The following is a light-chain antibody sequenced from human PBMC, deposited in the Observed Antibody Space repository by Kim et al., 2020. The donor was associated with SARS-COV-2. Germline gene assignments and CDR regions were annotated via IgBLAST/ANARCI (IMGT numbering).Light chain of an antibody. J-gene: IGKJ1*01. CDR2: AAS. V-gene: IGKV1-39*01. CDR1: QSISSY. CDR3: QQSYSTLWT. Sequence: DIQMTQSPSSLSASVGDRVTITCRASQSISSYLNWYQQKPGKAPKLLIYAASSLQSGVPSRFSGSGSGTDFTLTISSLQPEDIATYYCQQSYSTLWTFGQGTKVDIK.